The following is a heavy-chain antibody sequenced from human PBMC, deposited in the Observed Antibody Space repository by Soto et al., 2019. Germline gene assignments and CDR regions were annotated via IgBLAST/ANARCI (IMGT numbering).Heavy chain of an antibody. J-gene: IGHJ6*03. V-gene: IGHV4-39*01. D-gene: IGHD4-17*01. CDR1: GGSISSSSYY. CDR3: ARLYGDYAAPYYYMDV. Sequence: SETLSLTCTVSGGSISSSSYYWGWIRQPPGKGLEWIGSIYYSGSTYYNPSLKSRVTISVDTSKNQFSLKLSSVTAADTAVYYCARLYGDYAAPYYYMDVWGKGTTVTVPS. CDR2: IYYSGST.